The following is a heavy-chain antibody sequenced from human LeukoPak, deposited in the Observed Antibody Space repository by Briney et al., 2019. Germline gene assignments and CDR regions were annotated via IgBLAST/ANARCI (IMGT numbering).Heavy chain of an antibody. D-gene: IGHD3-22*01. Sequence: GGSLRLSCAASGFTLSSYGMSWVRPPPAKGLEWVSFITTSGATTYYADSVKGRFTISRDNPTNTLYMQMNSLRDEDTALYYCAIMHGYYDGSGYWVQWGQGTLVTVSS. CDR2: ITTSGATT. J-gene: IGHJ4*02. CDR1: GFTLSSYG. V-gene: IGHV3-23*01. CDR3: AIMHGYYDGSGYWVQ.